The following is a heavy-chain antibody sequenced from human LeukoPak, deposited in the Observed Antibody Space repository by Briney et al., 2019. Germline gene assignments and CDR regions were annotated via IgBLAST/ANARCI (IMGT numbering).Heavy chain of an antibody. CDR1: GFTFSSYA. CDR2: ISGSGGST. CDR3: AKGGQLLVIRSIDY. D-gene: IGHD6-13*01. Sequence: GGSLRLSCAASGFTFSSYAMTWVRQAPGKGLEWVSGISGSGGSTYYADSVKGRFIISRDNSKNTLSLQLNSLRAEDTAVYYCAKGGQLLVIRSIDYWGQGTLVTVSS. V-gene: IGHV3-23*01. J-gene: IGHJ4*02.